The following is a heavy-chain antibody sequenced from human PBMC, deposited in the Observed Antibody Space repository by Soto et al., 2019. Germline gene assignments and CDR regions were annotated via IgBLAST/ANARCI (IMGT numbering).Heavy chain of an antibody. CDR2: IDPSDSYT. V-gene: IGHV5-10-1*01. J-gene: IGHJ5*02. Sequence: GESLKISCKGSGYSFTSYWISWVRQMPGKGLEWMGRIDPSDSYTNYSPSFQGHVTISADKSISTAYLQWSSLKASDTAMYYCARRRYDFWSGYYANDNWFDPWGQGTLVTV. CDR3: ARRRYDFWSGYYANDNWFDP. D-gene: IGHD3-3*01. CDR1: GYSFTSYW.